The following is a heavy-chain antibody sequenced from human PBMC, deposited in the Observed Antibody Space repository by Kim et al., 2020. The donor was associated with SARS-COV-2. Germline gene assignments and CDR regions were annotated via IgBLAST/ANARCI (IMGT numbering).Heavy chain of an antibody. D-gene: IGHD1-26*01. V-gene: IGHV3-20*04. CDR3: ARDRSRRIVGATWYYFDY. Sequence: GGSLRLSCAASGFTFDDYGMSWVRQAPGKGLEWVSGINWNGGSTGYADSVKGRFTISRDNAKNSLYLQMNSLRAEDTALYYCARDRSRRIVGATWYYFDYWGQGTLVTVSS. CDR2: INWNGGST. J-gene: IGHJ4*02. CDR1: GFTFDDYG.